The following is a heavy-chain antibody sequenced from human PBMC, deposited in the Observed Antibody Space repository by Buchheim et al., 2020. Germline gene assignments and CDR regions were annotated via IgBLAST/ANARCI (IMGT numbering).Heavy chain of an antibody. Sequence: QVQLVESGGGVVQPGRSLRLSCAASGFTFSSYGMHWVRQAPGKGLEWVAVISYDGSNKYYADSVKGRFTISRDNSKNTLYLQMNSLRAEDTAVYYCAKDLGDFWPYGMDVWGQGTT. J-gene: IGHJ6*02. CDR3: AKDLGDFWPYGMDV. CDR1: GFTFSSYG. D-gene: IGHD3-3*01. V-gene: IGHV3-30*18. CDR2: ISYDGSNK.